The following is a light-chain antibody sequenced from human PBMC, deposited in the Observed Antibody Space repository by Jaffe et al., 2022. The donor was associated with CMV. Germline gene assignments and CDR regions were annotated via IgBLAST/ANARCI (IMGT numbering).Light chain of an antibody. J-gene: IGKJ3*01. CDR3: HQYGSSPLT. CDR1: QAISSSY. CDR2: GAF. Sequence: EIVLTQSPGTLSLSPGDRATLSCRASQAISSSYLAWYQQTPGQAPRLLIFGAFTRAAGISNRFSGSGSGTDFTLTISRLEPEDFAVYYCHQYGSSPLTFGPGTRVDMK. V-gene: IGKV3-20*01.